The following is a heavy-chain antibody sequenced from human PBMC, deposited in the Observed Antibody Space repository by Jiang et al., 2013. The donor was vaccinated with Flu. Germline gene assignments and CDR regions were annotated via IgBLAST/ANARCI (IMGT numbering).Heavy chain of an antibody. D-gene: IGHD1-26*01. J-gene: IGHJ6*02. CDR3: AQASYSGSYFYYGMDV. CDR2: INHSGST. CDR1: GGSFSGYY. V-gene: IGHV4-34*01. Sequence: LLKPSETLSLTCAVYGGSFSGYYWSWIRQPPGKGLEWIGEINHSGSTNYNPSLKSRVTISVDTSKNQFSLKLSSVTAADTAVYYCAQASYSGSYFYYGMDVWGQGTTVTVSS.